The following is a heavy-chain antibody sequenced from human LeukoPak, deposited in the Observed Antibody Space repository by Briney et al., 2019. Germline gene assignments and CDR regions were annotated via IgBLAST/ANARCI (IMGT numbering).Heavy chain of an antibody. CDR2: ISAYNGNT. J-gene: IGHJ4*02. Sequence: ASVKVSCKASGYTFTNYGISWVRQAPGQGLEWMGWISAYNGNTNYAQKLQGRVTMTADTSTSTAYMELRSLRSDDTAVYYCARTARASYYDILTGPRTSYYFDYWGQGTLVTVSS. V-gene: IGHV1-18*01. D-gene: IGHD3-9*01. CDR3: ARTARASYYDILTGPRTSYYFDY. CDR1: GYTFTNYG.